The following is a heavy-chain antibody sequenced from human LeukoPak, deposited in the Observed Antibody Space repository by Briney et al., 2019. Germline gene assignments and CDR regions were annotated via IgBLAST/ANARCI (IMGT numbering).Heavy chain of an antibody. V-gene: IGHV3-21*01. Sequence: GGSLRLSCAASGFTFSSYSMNWVRQAPGKGLEWVSSISSSSSYIYYADSVKGRFTISRDNAKNSLYLQMNSLRAEDTAVYYCARARGASSWTPYYMDVWGKGTTVTVSS. J-gene: IGHJ6*03. D-gene: IGHD6-13*01. CDR2: ISSSSSYI. CDR3: ARARGASSWTPYYMDV. CDR1: GFTFSSYS.